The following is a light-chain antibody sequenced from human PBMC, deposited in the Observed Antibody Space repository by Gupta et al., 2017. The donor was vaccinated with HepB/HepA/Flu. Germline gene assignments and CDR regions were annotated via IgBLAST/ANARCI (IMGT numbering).Light chain of an antibody. V-gene: IGLV2-14*03. J-gene: IGLJ2*01. Sequence: HSPRTQPASGSAAPGPPITISYTGSSNDVGGYSYVSWYQQHPAKAPNLRIYDDTDRPSGVSYRFSAYKSGTKASLIISGLQTEDGADYYCNSYKSRSTHGLFGGGTKMTVL. CDR2: DDT. CDR1: SNDVGGYSY. CDR3: NSYKSRSTHGL.